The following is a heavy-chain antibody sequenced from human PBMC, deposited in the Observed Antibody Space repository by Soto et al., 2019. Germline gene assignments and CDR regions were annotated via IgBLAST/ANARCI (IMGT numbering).Heavy chain of an antibody. D-gene: IGHD6-13*01. V-gene: IGHV3-33*01. CDR1: GFTFNNYG. Sequence: QVQLVESGGGVVQPGRSLRLSCAASGFTFNNYGMHWVRQAPGKGLEWLAVIWNDGSNNYYANSVKGRFTISRDNSKNTLYLQISSLRAEDTAVYYCARRQIPPPTRGAANARGGMDVGGQGTTVTVSS. CDR3: ARRQIPPPTRGAANARGGMDV. CDR2: IWNDGSNN. J-gene: IGHJ6*02.